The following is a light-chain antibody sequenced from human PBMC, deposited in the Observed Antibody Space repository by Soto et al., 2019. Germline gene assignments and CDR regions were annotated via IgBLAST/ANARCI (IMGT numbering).Light chain of an antibody. V-gene: IGLV2-14*01. CDR3: CSYTRTSNHYF. Sequence: QSVLTQPASVSGSPGQSITISCTGTSSDIGVYDYVSWYQQRPGKAPKLMIYEVRYRPSGASNRFSGSKSGNTASLTISGLQAEDEADYYCCSYTRTSNHYFFGSGTKVTVL. CDR1: SSDIGVYDY. J-gene: IGLJ1*01. CDR2: EVR.